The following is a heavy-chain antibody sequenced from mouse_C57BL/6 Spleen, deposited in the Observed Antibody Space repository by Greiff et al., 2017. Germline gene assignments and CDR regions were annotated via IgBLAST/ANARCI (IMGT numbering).Heavy chain of an antibody. CDR3: ARSKAQATGFAY. Sequence: VKLQQSGAELVKPGASVKISCKASGYAFSSYWLNWVKQRPGKGLEWIGQIYPGDGDTNYNGKFKGKATLTADKSSSTAYMQLSSLTSEDSAVYFCARSKAQATGFAYWGQGTLVTVSA. D-gene: IGHD3-2*02. V-gene: IGHV1-80*01. CDR2: IYPGDGDT. J-gene: IGHJ3*01. CDR1: GYAFSSYW.